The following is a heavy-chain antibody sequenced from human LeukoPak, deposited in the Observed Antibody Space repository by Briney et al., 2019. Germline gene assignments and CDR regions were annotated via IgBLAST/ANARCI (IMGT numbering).Heavy chain of an antibody. V-gene: IGHV4-39*01. CDR1: GGSISSNNYS. J-gene: IGHJ6*03. CDR2: IYGGST. CDR3: ARRPPLPPRYMDV. Sequence: SETLSLTCTVSGGSISSNNYSWGWIRQPPGKGLEWIGSIYGGSTYYNPSLKSRVTISVDTSKNQFSLKLSSVTAADTAVYYCARRPPLPPRYMDVWGKGTTVTISS.